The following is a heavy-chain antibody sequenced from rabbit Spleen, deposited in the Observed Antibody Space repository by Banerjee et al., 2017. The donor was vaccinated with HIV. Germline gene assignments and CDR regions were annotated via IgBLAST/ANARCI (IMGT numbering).Heavy chain of an antibody. V-gene: IGHV1S45*01. CDR2: IYGGYGGNT. D-gene: IGHD6-1*01. CDR3: ARFDGGGIGYGYGGL. Sequence: QEQLVESGGGLVQPEGSLTLTCTASGFSFSSSYDMCWVRQAPGKGLEWIGCIYGGYGGNTYYVSWAKGRFTISKTSSTTVTLRVTSLTAADTATYFCARFDGGGIGYGYGGLWGPGTLVTVS. CDR1: GFSFSSSYD. J-gene: IGHJ4*01.